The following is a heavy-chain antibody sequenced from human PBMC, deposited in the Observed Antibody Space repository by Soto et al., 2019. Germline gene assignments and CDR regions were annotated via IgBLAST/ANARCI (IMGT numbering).Heavy chain of an antibody. CDR1: GFTFSSYA. J-gene: IGHJ4*02. D-gene: IGHD3-22*01. CDR3: AKMNAYYYDNSNVNIDY. Sequence: GGSLRLSCAASGFTFSSYAMSWVRQAPGKWLEWVSAISGSGGSTYYADSVKGRFTISRDNSKNTLYLQMNSLRAEDAAVYYCAKMNAYYYDNSNVNIDYWVQGTPVTVS. CDR2: ISGSGGST. V-gene: IGHV3-23*01.